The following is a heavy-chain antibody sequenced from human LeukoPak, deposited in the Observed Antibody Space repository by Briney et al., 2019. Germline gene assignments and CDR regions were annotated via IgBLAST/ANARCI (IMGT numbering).Heavy chain of an antibody. D-gene: IGHD3-22*01. Sequence: HPGGSLRLSCAASGFTVSSNYMSWVRQAPGKGLEWVSVIYSGGSTYYADSVKGRFTISRDNSKNTLYLQMNSLRAEDTAVYYCARSGYDYYDSSGRLDYWGQGTLVTVSS. J-gene: IGHJ4*02. V-gene: IGHV3-53*01. CDR1: GFTVSSNY. CDR2: IYSGGST. CDR3: ARSGYDYYDSSGRLDY.